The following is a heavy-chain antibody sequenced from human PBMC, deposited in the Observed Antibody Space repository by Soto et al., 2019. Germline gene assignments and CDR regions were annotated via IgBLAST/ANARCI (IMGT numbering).Heavy chain of an antibody. CDR1: GFTFSSYG. CDR3: ARPLTTDYYYGMDV. V-gene: IGHV3-33*01. J-gene: IGHJ6*02. CDR2: IWYDGSNK. D-gene: IGHD4-17*01. Sequence: QVQLVESGGGVVQPGRSLRLSCAASGFTFSSYGMHWVRQAPGKGLEWVAVIWYDGSNKYYADSVKGRFTISRDNSKNTLYLQMNSLRAEDTAVYYCARPLTTDYYYGMDVWGQGTTVTVSS.